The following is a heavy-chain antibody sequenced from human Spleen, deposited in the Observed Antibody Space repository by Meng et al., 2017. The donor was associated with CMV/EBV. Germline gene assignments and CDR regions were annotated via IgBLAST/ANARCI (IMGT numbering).Heavy chain of an antibody. CDR2: MKCDGSEK. Sequence: GGSLRLSCAASGFTFSSSWMQWVCQAPEKGLEWVADMKCDGSEKKYVDSVKGRLSISRDNAKNTLYLQMNSLRAEDTAVYYCARGGFLEWLTDHRGADPLDYWGQGTLVTVSS. V-gene: IGHV3-52*01. CDR3: ARGGFLEWLTDHRGADPLDY. CDR1: GFTFSSSW. J-gene: IGHJ4*02. D-gene: IGHD3-3*01.